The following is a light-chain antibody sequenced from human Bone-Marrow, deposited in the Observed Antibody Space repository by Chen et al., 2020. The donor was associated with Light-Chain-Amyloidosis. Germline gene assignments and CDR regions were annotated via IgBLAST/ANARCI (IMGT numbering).Light chain of an antibody. CDR1: DLPTKY. Sequence: SYELTQPPSVSVSPGQTARITCSGDDLPTKYAYWYQQKPGQAPVLVIHRDTERPSGISERFSGSRSGTTATLTISGGQAEDEADYHCQSADSSGTYEVIVGGGTKLTVL. V-gene: IGLV3-25*03. J-gene: IGLJ2*01. CDR2: RDT. CDR3: QSADSSGTYEVI.